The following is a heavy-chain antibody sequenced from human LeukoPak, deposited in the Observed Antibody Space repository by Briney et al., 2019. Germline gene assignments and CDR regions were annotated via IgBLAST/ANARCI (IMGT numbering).Heavy chain of an antibody. CDR3: ARWGYSGYDFDYYYGMDV. Sequence: SETLSLTCTVSGGSISSYYWSWIRRPPGKGLEWIGYIYYSGSTNYNPSLKSRVTISVDTSKNQFSLKLSSVTAADTAVYYCARWGYSGYDFDYYYGMDVWGQGTTVTVSS. CDR2: IYYSGST. CDR1: GGSISSYY. D-gene: IGHD5-12*01. V-gene: IGHV4-59*01. J-gene: IGHJ6*02.